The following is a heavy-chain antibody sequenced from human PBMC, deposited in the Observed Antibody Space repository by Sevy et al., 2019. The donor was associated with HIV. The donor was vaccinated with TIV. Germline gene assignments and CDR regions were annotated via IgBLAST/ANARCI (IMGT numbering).Heavy chain of an antibody. CDR3: ARVGLRVGATAPFDY. CDR2: ISSSSSTI. D-gene: IGHD1-26*01. Sequence: GGSLRLSCAASGFTFSSYSMNWVRQAPGKGLEWVSYISSSSSTIYYEDSVKGGFTISRDNAKNSLYLQMNSLRDEDTAVYYCARVGLRVGATAPFDYWGQGTLVTVSS. CDR1: GFTFSSYS. V-gene: IGHV3-48*02. J-gene: IGHJ4*02.